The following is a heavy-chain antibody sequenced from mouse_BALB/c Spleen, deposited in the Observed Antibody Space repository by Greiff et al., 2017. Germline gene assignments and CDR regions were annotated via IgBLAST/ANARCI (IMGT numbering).Heavy chain of an antibody. J-gene: IGHJ3*01. Sequence: VQLQQSGAELVRPGSSVKISCKASGYAFSSYWMNWVKQRPGQGLEWIGQIYPGDGDTNYNGKFKGKATLTADKSSSTAYMQLSSLTSEDSAVYFCARGGNYWFAYWGQGTLVTVSA. CDR1: GYAFSSYW. CDR3: ARGGNYWFAY. D-gene: IGHD2-1*01. CDR2: IYPGDGDT. V-gene: IGHV1-80*01.